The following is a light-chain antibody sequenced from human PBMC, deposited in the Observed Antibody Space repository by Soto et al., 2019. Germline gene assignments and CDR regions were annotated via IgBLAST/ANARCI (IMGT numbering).Light chain of an antibody. Sequence: QSVLTQPASVSGSPGQSITISCTGASSDVGGYNYVSWFQQHPGKAPKLTIYDVSNRPSGVSSRFSGSKSGNTASLTISGLKAEDEADYYCSSYTSISTVVFGGGTKLIVL. CDR2: DVS. CDR3: SSYTSISTVV. V-gene: IGLV2-14*01. J-gene: IGLJ2*01. CDR1: SSDVGGYNY.